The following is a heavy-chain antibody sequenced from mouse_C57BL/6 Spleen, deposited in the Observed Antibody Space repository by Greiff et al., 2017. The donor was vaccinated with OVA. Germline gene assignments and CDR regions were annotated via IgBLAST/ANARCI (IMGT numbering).Heavy chain of an antibody. CDR1: GYAFTNYL. D-gene: IGHD2-4*01. CDR2: INPGSGGT. V-gene: IGHV1-54*01. Sequence: QVQLKQSGAELVRPGTSVKVSCKASGYAFTNYLIEWVKQRPGQGLEWIGVINPGSGGTNYNEKFKGKATLTADKSSSTAYMQLSSLTSEDSAVYFCARGIYYDYGGGYFDVWGTGTTVTVSS. CDR3: ARGIYYDYGGGYFDV. J-gene: IGHJ1*03.